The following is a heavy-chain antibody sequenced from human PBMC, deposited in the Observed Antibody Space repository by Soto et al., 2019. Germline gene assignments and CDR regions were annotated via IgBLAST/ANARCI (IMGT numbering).Heavy chain of an antibody. Sequence: EVQLVESGGGLVKPGGSLRLSCAASGFTFSNAWMSWVRQAPGKGLEWVGRIKSKTDGGTTDYAAPVKGRFTISRDDSKTPLYLQMNSLKAEDTAVYYCTTATGYRIPMHFDYWGQGTLVTVSS. CDR3: TTATGYRIPMHFDY. CDR2: IKSKTDGGTT. J-gene: IGHJ4*02. CDR1: GFTFSNAW. V-gene: IGHV3-15*01. D-gene: IGHD3-9*01.